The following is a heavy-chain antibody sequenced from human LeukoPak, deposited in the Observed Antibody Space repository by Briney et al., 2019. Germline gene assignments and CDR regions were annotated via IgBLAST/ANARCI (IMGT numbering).Heavy chain of an antibody. D-gene: IGHD5-18*01. V-gene: IGHV4-30-2*01. J-gene: IGHJ4*02. Sequence: SQTLSLTCTVSGGSISSGGYYWSWIRQPPGKGLEWIGYIYHSGSTYYNPSLKSRVTISVDRSKNQFSLKLSSVTAADTAVYYCARESIQLRQFDYWGQGTLVTVSS. CDR2: IYHSGST. CDR3: ARESIQLRQFDY. CDR1: GGSISSGGYY.